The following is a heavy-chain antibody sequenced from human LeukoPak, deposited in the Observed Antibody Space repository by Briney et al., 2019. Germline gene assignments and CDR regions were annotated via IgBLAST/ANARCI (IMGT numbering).Heavy chain of an antibody. J-gene: IGHJ4*02. D-gene: IGHD1-14*01. Sequence: GGSLRLSCAASGFTFSSYGMSWVRQAPGKGLEWVSSISTSSSYIHYADSVKGRFTISRDSAKNSLYLQMNSLRAEDTAVYYCARGTLNIPGEHGAFDYWGQGTLVTVSS. CDR1: GFTFSSYG. CDR2: ISTSSSYI. V-gene: IGHV3-21*01. CDR3: ARGTLNIPGEHGAFDY.